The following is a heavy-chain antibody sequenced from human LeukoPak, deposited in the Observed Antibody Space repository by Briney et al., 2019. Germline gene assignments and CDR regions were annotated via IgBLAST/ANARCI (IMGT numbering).Heavy chain of an antibody. J-gene: IGHJ6*03. Sequence: GGSLRLSCAASGFTFSSYSMNWVRQAPGKGLKWVSTINDNGAGTYYADSVKGRFTISRDNSYNTVSLQMNSLRDEDTGVYFCAKGLRTGVGPYMGYHYYMDVWGKGATVTVSS. D-gene: IGHD3-16*01. CDR1: GFTFSSYS. CDR3: AKGLRTGVGPYMGYHYYMDV. V-gene: IGHV3-23*01. CDR2: INDNGAGT.